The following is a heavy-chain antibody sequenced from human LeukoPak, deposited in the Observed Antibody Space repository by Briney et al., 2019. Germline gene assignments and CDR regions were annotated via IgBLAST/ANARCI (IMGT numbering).Heavy chain of an antibody. CDR1: GFTFSSYG. CDR3: ARDSRALAAFDI. CDR2: IWYDGSNK. J-gene: IGHJ3*02. Sequence: GGSLRLSCAASGFTFSSYGMHWVRQAPGKGLEWVAVIWYDGSNKYYADSVKGRFTISRDNSKNTLYLQMNSLRAEDTAVYYCARDSRALAAFDIWGQGTMVTVSS. V-gene: IGHV3-33*01. D-gene: IGHD1-26*01.